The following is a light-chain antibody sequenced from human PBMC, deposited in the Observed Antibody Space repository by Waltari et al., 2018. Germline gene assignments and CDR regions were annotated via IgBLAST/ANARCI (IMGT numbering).Light chain of an antibody. CDR1: QGISTY. CDR2: AAS. CDR3: LQYNSHPFT. V-gene: IGKV1-17*01. Sequence: DIQMTQSPSSLSASAGDTVTITCRASQGISTYLNWYQQKPGKAPKRLLYAASSLESGVPSRFSGRGSGTDFTLTISSLQPEDFATYYCLQYNSHPFTFGPGTKLDIK. J-gene: IGKJ3*01.